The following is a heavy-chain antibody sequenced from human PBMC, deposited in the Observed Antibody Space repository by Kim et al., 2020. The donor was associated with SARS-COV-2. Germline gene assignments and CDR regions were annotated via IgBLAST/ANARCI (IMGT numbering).Heavy chain of an antibody. D-gene: IGHD6-19*01. CDR1: GGTFSSYT. CDR3: ARGARSGEQWLVWSTSHWFDP. V-gene: IGHV1-69*02. Sequence: SVKVSCKASGGTFSSYTISWVRQAPGQGLEWMGRIIPILGIANYAQKFQGRVTITADKSTSTAYMELSSLRSEDTAVYYCARGARSGEQWLVWSTSHWFDPWGQGTLVTVSS. J-gene: IGHJ5*02. CDR2: IIPILGIA.